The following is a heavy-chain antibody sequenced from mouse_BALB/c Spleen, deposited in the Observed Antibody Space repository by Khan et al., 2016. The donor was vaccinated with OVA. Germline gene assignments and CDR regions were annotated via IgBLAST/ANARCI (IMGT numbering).Heavy chain of an antibody. CDR1: GFTFSDYY. CDR3: ERHGYGKGDAMDY. V-gene: IGHV5-12*02. J-gene: IGHJ4*01. D-gene: IGHD2-10*02. CDR2: ISNGGGST. Sequence: EVELVESGGGLVQPGGSLKLSCATSGFTFSDYYMYWVRQTPEKRLEWVAYISNGGGSTYYPDTVKGRFTISRDNAKNTLYLQMSSLKSEDTAMYYGERHGYGKGDAMDYWGQGTSVTVSS.